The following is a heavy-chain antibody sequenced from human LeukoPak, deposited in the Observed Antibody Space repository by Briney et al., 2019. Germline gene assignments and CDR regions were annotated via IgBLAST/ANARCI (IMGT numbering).Heavy chain of an antibody. CDR3: ANDIVATIRPGFDY. J-gene: IGHJ4*02. CDR2: ISGSGGST. CDR1: GFTFGDYA. V-gene: IGHV3-23*01. Sequence: GGSLRLSCTASGFTFGDYAMSWVRQAPGKGLEWVSAISGSGGSTYYADSVKGRFTISRDNSKNTLYLQMNSLRAEDTAVYYCANDIVATIRPGFDYWGQGTLVTVSS. D-gene: IGHD5-12*01.